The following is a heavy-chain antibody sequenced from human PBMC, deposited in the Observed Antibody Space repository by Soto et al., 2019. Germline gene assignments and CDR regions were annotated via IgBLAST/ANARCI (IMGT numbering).Heavy chain of an antibody. D-gene: IGHD5-12*01. Sequence: EVQLVESGGGLVQPGRSLRLSCAASGFTFDDYAMHWVRQAPGKGLEWVSGISWNSGSIGYADSVKGRFTISRDNAKNSLYLQMNSLRAEDTALYYCAKDVEGSGYDYYAFDIWGQGTMVTVSS. CDR3: AKDVEGSGYDYYAFDI. CDR1: GFTFDDYA. J-gene: IGHJ3*02. V-gene: IGHV3-9*01. CDR2: ISWNSGSI.